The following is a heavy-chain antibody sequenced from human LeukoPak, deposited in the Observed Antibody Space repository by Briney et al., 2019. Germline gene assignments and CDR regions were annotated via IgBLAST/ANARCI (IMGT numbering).Heavy chain of an antibody. CDR1: LFTFSSYS. CDR2: ISSSSYI. D-gene: IGHD1-26*01. Sequence: GGTLRLSCAASLFTFSSYSMNWVRQAPGKGLEWVLSISSSSYIYYADSVKGRFTISRDNAKNSLYLQMNSMRAEDTAVYFCARDPRSVGATPFDYWGQGTLVTVSS. J-gene: IGHJ4*02. CDR3: ARDPRSVGATPFDY. V-gene: IGHV3-21*01.